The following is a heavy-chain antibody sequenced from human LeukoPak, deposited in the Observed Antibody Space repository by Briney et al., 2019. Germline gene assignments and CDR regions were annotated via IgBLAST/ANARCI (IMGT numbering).Heavy chain of an antibody. D-gene: IGHD1-26*01. CDR2: ITGSGGSDGST. Sequence: GGSLRLSCAASGFTFTSYAMSWVRQAPGKGLEWVSTITGSGGSDGSTYYADAVRGRFTISRDNSNNTLYLQMDSLRAEDTAVYYCAKFVGATSVTDDALDIWGQGTMVTVSS. V-gene: IGHV3-23*01. CDR3: AKFVGATSVTDDALDI. CDR1: GFTFTSYA. J-gene: IGHJ3*02.